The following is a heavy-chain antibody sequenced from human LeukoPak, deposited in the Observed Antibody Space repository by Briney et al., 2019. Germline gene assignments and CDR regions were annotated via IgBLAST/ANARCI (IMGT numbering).Heavy chain of an antibody. D-gene: IGHD5-18*01. CDR3: ARGEYSYGLVDY. V-gene: IGHV4-59*01. CDR1: GGSISSYY. Sequence: SETLSLTCTVSGGSISSYYWSWIRQPPGKGLEWLGYIYYSGSTNYNPSLKSRVTISVDTSKNQFSLKLSSVTAADTAVYYCARGEYSYGLVDYWGQGTLVTVSS. CDR2: IYYSGST. J-gene: IGHJ4*02.